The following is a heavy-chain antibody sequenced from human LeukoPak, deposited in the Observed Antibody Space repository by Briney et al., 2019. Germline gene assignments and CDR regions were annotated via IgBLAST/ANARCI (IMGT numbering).Heavy chain of an antibody. D-gene: IGHD1-26*01. CDR3: AKDFFPGGGWEPRYYFDY. CDR1: GFTFSSYG. CDR2: IWYDGSNK. V-gene: IGHV3-33*06. Sequence: GGSLRLSCAASGFTFSSYGMHWVRQAPGKGLEWVAVIWYDGSNKYYADSVKGRFTISRDNSKNMLYLQMNSLRAEDTAVYYCAKDFFPGGGWEPRYYFDYWGQGTLVTVSS. J-gene: IGHJ4*02.